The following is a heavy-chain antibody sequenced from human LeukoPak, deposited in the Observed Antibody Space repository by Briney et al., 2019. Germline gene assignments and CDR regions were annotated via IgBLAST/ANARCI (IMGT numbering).Heavy chain of an antibody. CDR2: ISGSGGST. V-gene: IGHV3-23*01. CDR3: AKYFVYYGSGSYDY. Sequence: GGSLRLSCAASGFTFSSYAMSWVRQAPGKGLEWVSAISGSGGSTYYADSVKGRSTISRDNPKNTLYLQMNSLRAEDTAVYYCAKYFVYYGSGSYDYWGQGTLVTVSS. J-gene: IGHJ4*02. CDR1: GFTFSSYA. D-gene: IGHD3-10*01.